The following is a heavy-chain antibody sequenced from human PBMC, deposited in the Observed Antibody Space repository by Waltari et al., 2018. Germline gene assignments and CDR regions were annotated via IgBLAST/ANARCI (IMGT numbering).Heavy chain of an antibody. D-gene: IGHD5-18*01. CDR2: IYYSGST. Sequence: QVQLQESGPGLVKPSETLSLTCTVSGGSISSYYWSWLRQPPGKGLEWIGYIYYSGSTNYNPSLKSRVTISVDTSKNQFSLKLSSVTAADTAVYYCARDGYGDAHPTQKWSQGTLVTVSS. V-gene: IGHV4-59*01. CDR3: ARDGYGDAHPTQK. J-gene: IGHJ4*02. CDR1: GGSISSYY.